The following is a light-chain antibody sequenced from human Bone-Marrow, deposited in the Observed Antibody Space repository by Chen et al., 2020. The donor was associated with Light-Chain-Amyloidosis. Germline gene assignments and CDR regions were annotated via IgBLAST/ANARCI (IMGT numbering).Light chain of an antibody. CDR2: DDS. CDR3: QVWDRSSDRPV. V-gene: IGLV3-21*02. Sequence: SYVLTQPSSVSVAPGQTATIACGENNIGSTSVHWSQQTPGQAPLLVVYDDSDRPSGIPERLSGSNSGNTATLTISRVEAGDEADYYCQVWDRSSDRPVFGGGTKLTVL. CDR1: NIGSTS. J-gene: IGLJ3*02.